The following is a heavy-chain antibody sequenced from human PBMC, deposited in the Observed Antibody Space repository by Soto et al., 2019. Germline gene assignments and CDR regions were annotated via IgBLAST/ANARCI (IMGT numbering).Heavy chain of an antibody. CDR2: INPNSGGT. J-gene: IGHJ4*02. CDR3: ARGVRWSSGFEPYYFDY. Sequence: ASVKVSCKASGYTFTGYYMHLVRQAPGQGLEWMGWINPNSGGTNYAQKFQGWVTMTRDTSTSTAYMELSRLRSDDTAVYYCARGVRWSSGFEPYYFDYWGQGTLVTVSS. V-gene: IGHV1-2*04. CDR1: GYTFTGYY. D-gene: IGHD6-19*01.